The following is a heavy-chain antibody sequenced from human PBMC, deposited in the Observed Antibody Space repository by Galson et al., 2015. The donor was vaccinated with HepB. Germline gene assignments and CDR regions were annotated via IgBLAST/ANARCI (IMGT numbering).Heavy chain of an antibody. V-gene: IGHV3-33*01. CDR3: ARGGKGGSPGAYYFDY. CDR2: IWYDGSNK. CDR1: GFTFSSYG. D-gene: IGHD2-15*01. J-gene: IGHJ4*02. Sequence: SLRLSCAASGFTFSSYGVHWVRQAPGKGLEWVAVIWYDGSNKFYADSVKGRFTISRDNSKNTLSLQMNSLRDEDTAVYYCARGGKGGSPGAYYFDYWGQGTLVTVSS.